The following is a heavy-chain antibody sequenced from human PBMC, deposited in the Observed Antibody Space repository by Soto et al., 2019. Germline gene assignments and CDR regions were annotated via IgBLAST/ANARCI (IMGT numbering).Heavy chain of an antibody. D-gene: IGHD3-22*01. CDR1: EFTFSNYW. J-gene: IGHJ4*02. V-gene: IGHV3-7*01. CDR3: ARAAWPYYGNSAFRFVLGY. CDR2: IKQDGSEK. Sequence: GESLKISCAASEFTFSNYWMTWVRQAPGKGLEWVANIKQDGSEKYYVDSMKGRFTISRDNAKNSLYLQMNSLRAEDTAVYYCARAAWPYYGNSAFRFVLGYRGQGSSVIVSS.